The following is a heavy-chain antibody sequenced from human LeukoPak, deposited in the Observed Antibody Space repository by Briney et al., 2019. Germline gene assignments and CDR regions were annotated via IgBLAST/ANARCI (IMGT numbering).Heavy chain of an antibody. J-gene: IGHJ4*02. CDR1: GFTFRSYS. V-gene: IGHV3-48*04. CDR2: ISSSSSTI. D-gene: IGHD6-13*01. CDR3: ARKGQVSSSWNGGWNY. Sequence: GGSLRLSCSASGFTFRSYSMNWVRQAPGKGLERVSYISSSSSTIYYADSVKGQFTISRDNAKNSLYLQMNSLRAEDTDVYYCARKGQVSSSWNGGWNYWDQGTLVTVSS.